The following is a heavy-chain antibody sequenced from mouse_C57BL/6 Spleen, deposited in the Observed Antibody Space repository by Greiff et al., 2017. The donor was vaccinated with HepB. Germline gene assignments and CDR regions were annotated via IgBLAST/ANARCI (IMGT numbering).Heavy chain of an antibody. V-gene: IGHV3-1*01. CDR1: GYSITSGYD. CDR3: ARGGVTGDFDY. CDR2: ISYSGST. J-gene: IGHJ2*01. D-gene: IGHD2-1*01. Sequence: VQLQQSGPGMVKPSQSLSLTCTVTGYSITSGYDWHWIRHFPGNKLEWMGYISYSGSTNYNPSLKSRISITHDTSKNHFFLKLNSVTTEDTATYYCARGGVTGDFDYWGQGTTLTVSS.